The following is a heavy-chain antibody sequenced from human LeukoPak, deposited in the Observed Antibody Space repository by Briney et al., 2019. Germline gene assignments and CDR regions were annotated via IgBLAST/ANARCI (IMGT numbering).Heavy chain of an antibody. D-gene: IGHD6-19*01. CDR1: GESINPYY. V-gene: IGHV4-4*07. CDR2: IYKSGST. Sequence: SETLSLTCTVSGESINPYYWNWIRQPAGKGLEWIGHIYKSGSTNYNPSLKSRVTMSLDTSKNQFSLKLRSVTAADTAVYYCARSLGWYVVYWGQGTLVTVSS. CDR3: ARSLGWYVVY. J-gene: IGHJ4*02.